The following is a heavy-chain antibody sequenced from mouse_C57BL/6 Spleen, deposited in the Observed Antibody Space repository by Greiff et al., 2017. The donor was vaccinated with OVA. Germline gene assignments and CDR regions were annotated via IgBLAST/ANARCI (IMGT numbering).Heavy chain of an antibody. D-gene: IGHD4-1*01. CDR1: GYSFTSYY. CDR3: ARRILGGDY. J-gene: IGHJ2*01. Sequence: QVQLQQSGPELVKPGASVKISCKASGYSFTSYYIHWVKQRPGQGLEWIGWIYPGSGNTKYNEKFKGKATLTADTSSSTSYMQLSSLTSEDSAVYYCARRILGGDYWGQGTTLTVSS. V-gene: IGHV1-66*01. CDR2: IYPGSGNT.